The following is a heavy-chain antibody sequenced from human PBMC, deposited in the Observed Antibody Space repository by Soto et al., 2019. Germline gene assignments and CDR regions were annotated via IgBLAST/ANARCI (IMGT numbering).Heavy chain of an antibody. CDR3: ARGRYGDY. Sequence: QVHLVQSGAEVKKPGASVKVSCKGSGYAFTTYGITWVRQAPGQGLEWMGWISAHNGNTNYAQKLQGRVTVTRDTSPSTADMELRSLRSDDTVVYYCARGRYGDYWGQGALVTVSS. J-gene: IGHJ4*02. V-gene: IGHV1-18*01. CDR1: GYAFTTYG. D-gene: IGHD1-1*01. CDR2: ISAHNGNT.